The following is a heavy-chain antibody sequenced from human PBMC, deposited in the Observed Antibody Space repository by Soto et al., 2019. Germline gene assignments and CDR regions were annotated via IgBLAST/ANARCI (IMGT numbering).Heavy chain of an antibody. D-gene: IGHD3-10*01. Sequence: ASVKVSCKASGFTFTNHAMQWVRQAPGQRLEWMGWINAGNGHTKYSQNFQGRVTITRDTSASTVYMELSSLISEDAAVYYCARGIWTMTRGAYYFDNWGQGTLGTVSS. CDR2: INAGNGHT. CDR3: ARGIWTMTRGAYYFDN. V-gene: IGHV1-3*01. CDR1: GFTFTNHA. J-gene: IGHJ4*02.